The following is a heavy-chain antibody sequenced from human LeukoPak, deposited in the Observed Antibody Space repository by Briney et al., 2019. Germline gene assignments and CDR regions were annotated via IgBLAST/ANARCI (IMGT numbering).Heavy chain of an antibody. D-gene: IGHD6-13*01. V-gene: IGHV1-18*01. CDR3: ARDSQAAGTLDYYYYGMDV. CDR1: GYTFTSYG. Sequence: GASVKVSCKASGYTFTSYGISWVRQAPGQGLEWIGWISAYNGSTNYAQKLQGRVTMTTDTSTSTAYMELRSLRSDDTAVYYCARDSQAAGTLDYYYYGMDVWGQGTTVTVSS. CDR2: ISAYNGST. J-gene: IGHJ6*02.